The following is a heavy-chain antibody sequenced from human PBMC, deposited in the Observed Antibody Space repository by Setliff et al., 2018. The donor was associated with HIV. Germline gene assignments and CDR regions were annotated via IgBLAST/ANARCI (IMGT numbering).Heavy chain of an antibody. V-gene: IGHV4-4*02. Sequence: SETLSLTCDVSGGSISSNSWWTWVRQPPGKGLEWIGQIYHGGNTRYNPSLKSRLTMSIDKSKNQISLKVRSVTAADTAVYYCARGVVDYDFWSGSGDYYYMDVWGKGTTVTVSS. J-gene: IGHJ6*03. CDR3: ARGVVDYDFWSGSGDYYYMDV. D-gene: IGHD3-3*01. CDR1: GGSISSNSW. CDR2: IYHGGNT.